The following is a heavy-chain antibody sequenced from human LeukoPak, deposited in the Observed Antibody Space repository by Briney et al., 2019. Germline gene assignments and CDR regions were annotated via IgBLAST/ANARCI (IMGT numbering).Heavy chain of an antibody. Sequence: SETLSLTCAVYGGSFSGYYWSWIRQPPGKGLEWIGEINHSGSTNYNPSLKSRVTISVDTSKNQFSLKLSSVTAADTAVYYCARGSGYYGSGSYPYWGQETLVTVSS. CDR1: GGSFSGYY. CDR3: ARGSGYYGSGSYPY. CDR2: INHSGST. J-gene: IGHJ4*02. D-gene: IGHD3-10*01. V-gene: IGHV4-34*01.